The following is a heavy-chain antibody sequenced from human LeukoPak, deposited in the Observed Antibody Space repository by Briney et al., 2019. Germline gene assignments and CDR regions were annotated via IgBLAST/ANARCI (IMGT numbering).Heavy chain of an antibody. J-gene: IGHJ4*02. V-gene: IGHV3-72*01. CDR2: TRNKANSYIT. CDR1: GFTFSDHY. D-gene: IGHD1-26*01. Sequence: PGGSLRLSCAASGFTFSDHYMDWVRQAPGKELEWVGRTRNKANSYITEYAASVEGRFTISRDNSKNSLYLQMNSLKTEDTAVYYCARPRVGATTLIDYWGQGTLVTVSS. CDR3: ARPRVGATTLIDY.